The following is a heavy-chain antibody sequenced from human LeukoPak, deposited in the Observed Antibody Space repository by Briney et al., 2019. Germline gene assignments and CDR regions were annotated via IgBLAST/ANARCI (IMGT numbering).Heavy chain of an antibody. J-gene: IGHJ3*02. V-gene: IGHV3-53*01. CDR3: ARRPSIAAAARAFDI. Sequence: PGGSLRLSCAASGFTVSSNYMSWVRQAPGKGLEWVSVIYSDGRTYYADSVKGRFTISRDNSKNTLYLETNSLRAEDTAVYYCARRPSIAAAARAFDIWGQGTMVTVSS. CDR2: IYSDGRT. CDR1: GFTVSSNY. D-gene: IGHD6-13*01.